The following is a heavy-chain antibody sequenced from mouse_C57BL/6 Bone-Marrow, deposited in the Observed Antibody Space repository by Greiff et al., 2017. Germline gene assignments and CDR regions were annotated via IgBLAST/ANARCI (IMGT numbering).Heavy chain of an antibody. CDR3: ARYDDYDVDY. CDR1: GFTFTDYY. V-gene: IGHV7-3*01. Sequence: EVHLVQSGGGLVQPGGSLSLSCAASGFTFTDYYMSWVRQPPGKALEWLGFIRNKANGYTSKYSASVKGRFTISRDNSQSILYLQMTALTAEDSATYYCARYDDYDVDYWGQGTTLTVSS. J-gene: IGHJ2*01. CDR2: IRNKANGYTS. D-gene: IGHD2-4*01.